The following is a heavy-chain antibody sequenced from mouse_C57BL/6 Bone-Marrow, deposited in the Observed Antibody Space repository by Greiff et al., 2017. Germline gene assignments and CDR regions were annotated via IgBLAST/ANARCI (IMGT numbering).Heavy chain of an antibody. Sequence: QVHVKQPGAELVKPGASVKMSCKASGYTFTTYPMEWMKQNHGKSLEWIGNFDPYNDDTKYNEKFKGKATLTVDKSSSTVYLDLSRLTSDDSAVYDCAKGVNYGGYSFDYWGQGTTLTVSS. D-gene: IGHD2-4*01. CDR3: AKGVNYGGYSFDY. V-gene: IGHV1-47*01. CDR1: GYTFTTYP. CDR2: FDPYNDDT. J-gene: IGHJ2*01.